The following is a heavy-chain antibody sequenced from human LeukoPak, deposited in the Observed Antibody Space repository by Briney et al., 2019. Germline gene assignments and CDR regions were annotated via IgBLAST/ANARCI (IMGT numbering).Heavy chain of an antibody. Sequence: GGSLRLSCEASGYAFRFFAMSWLRQPPGKGLEWVSTINANSCTRSYPASVRGRFTISRDNAENSLNLQMNTLRDAHTAVYYCARDWMWAFVIWGLGTMGTVSP. CDR2: INANSCTR. J-gene: IGHJ3*02. V-gene: IGHV3-48*02. CDR3: ARDWMWAFVI. CDR1: GYAFRFFA. D-gene: IGHD2-2*03.